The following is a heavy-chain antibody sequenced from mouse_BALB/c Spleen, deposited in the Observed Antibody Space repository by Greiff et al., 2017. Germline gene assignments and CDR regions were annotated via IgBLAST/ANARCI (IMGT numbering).Heavy chain of an antibody. J-gene: IGHJ4*01. CDR2: SRNKANDYTT. CDR3: ARELTAMDY. D-gene: IGHD4-1*01. CDR1: GFTFSDFY. Sequence: EVQGVESGGGLVQPGGSLRLSCATSGFTFSDFYMEWVRQPPGKRLEWIAASRNKANDYTTEYSASVKGRFIVSSDTSQSILYLQMNALRAEDTAIYYCARELTAMDYWGQGTSVTVSS. V-gene: IGHV7-1*02.